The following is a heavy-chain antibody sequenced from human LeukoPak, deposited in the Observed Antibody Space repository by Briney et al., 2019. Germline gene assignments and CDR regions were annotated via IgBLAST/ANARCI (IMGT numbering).Heavy chain of an antibody. V-gene: IGHV4-59*01. CDR1: GGSTSSYY. Sequence: SETLSLTCTVSGGSTSSYYWSWIRQPPGKGLEWIGYIYYSGSTNYNPSLKSRVTISVDTSKNQFSLKLSSVTAADTAVYYCASWDHEGYFDLWGRGTLVTVSS. CDR2: IYYSGST. D-gene: IGHD1-14*01. J-gene: IGHJ2*01. CDR3: ASWDHEGYFDL.